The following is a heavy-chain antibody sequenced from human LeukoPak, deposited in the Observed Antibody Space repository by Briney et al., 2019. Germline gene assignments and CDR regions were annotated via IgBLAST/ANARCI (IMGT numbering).Heavy chain of an antibody. CDR1: GGSISSGDYY. D-gene: IGHD4-17*01. CDR3: ARELHPPGDYGDYGSPPNWFDP. J-gene: IGHJ5*02. Sequence: PSQTLSLTCTVSGGSISSGDYYWSWIRQPPGKGLGWIAFIYYGGSTYYNPPLKSRVTISVGTSKNQFSLELSSVTAADTAVYYCARELHPPGDYGDYGSPPNWFDPWGQGTLVTVSS. CDR2: IYYGGST. V-gene: IGHV4-30-4*08.